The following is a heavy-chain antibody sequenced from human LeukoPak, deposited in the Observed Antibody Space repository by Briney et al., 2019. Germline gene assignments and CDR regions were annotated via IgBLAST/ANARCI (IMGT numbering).Heavy chain of an antibody. CDR1: GGSISSGSYY. CDR2: IYTSGST. D-gene: IGHD1-1*01. CDR3: ATTTGVYYYGMDV. V-gene: IGHV4-61*02. J-gene: IGHJ6*02. Sequence: SQTLSLTCTVSGGSISSGSYYWSWIRQPAGKGLEWIGRIYTSGSTNYNPSLKSRVTISVDTSKNQFSLKLSSVTAADTAVYYCATTTGVYYYGMDVWGQGTTVTVS.